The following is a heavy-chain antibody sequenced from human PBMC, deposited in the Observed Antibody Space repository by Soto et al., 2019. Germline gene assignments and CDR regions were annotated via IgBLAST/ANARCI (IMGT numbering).Heavy chain of an antibody. D-gene: IGHD6-13*01. J-gene: IGHJ6*02. CDR2: IWYDGSNK. V-gene: IGHV3-33*01. Sequence: QVQLVESGGGVVQPGRSLRLSCAASGFTFSSYGMHWVRQAPGKGLEWVADIWYDGSNKDYADSVKGRSTISRDNSKNTLYLQMNSLRAEDTAVYYWARDIGQQLAGMDVWGQGTTVTVSS. CDR1: GFTFSSYG. CDR3: ARDIGQQLAGMDV.